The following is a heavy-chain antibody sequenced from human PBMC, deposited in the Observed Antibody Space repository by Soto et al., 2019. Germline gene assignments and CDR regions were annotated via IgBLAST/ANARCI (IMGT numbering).Heavy chain of an antibody. CDR2: IDNDGIST. V-gene: IGHV3-74*01. CDR3: LRDDFGLGIDY. Sequence: PGGSLRLSCAASGFTFSSYWMHWVRQTPEKGLVWVSHIDNDGISTTYADSVKGRFTISRDNAKNTLYLQMDSLTVEDTDVYYWLRDDFGLGIDYWGLGTLVTVS. CDR1: GFTFSSYW. J-gene: IGHJ4*02. D-gene: IGHD3-10*01.